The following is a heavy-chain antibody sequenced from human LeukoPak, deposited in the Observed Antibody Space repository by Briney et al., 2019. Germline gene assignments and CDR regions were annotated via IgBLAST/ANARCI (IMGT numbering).Heavy chain of an antibody. CDR2: INPSGGTT. Sequence: ASVKVSCKASGYTFSSYYMNWVRPAPGQGLEWMGVINPSGGTTTYAQKFQGRVTMTRDTSTSTVYMELSSLRSEDTAVYYCAREGSISTVQIDYWGQGTLVTVSP. CDR1: GYTFSSYY. J-gene: IGHJ4*02. V-gene: IGHV1-46*01. D-gene: IGHD2-21*01. CDR3: AREGSISTVQIDY.